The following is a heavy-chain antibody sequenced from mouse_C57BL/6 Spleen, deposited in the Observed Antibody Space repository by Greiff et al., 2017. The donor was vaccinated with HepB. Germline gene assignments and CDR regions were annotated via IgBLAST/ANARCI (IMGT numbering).Heavy chain of an antibody. Sequence: QVQLKQSGAELVRPGASVKLSCKASGYTFTDYYINWVKQRPGQGLEWIARIYPGSGNTYYNEKFTGKATLTAEKSSSTAYMQLSSLTSEDSAVYFCARSGGYSGFAYWGQGTLVTVSA. J-gene: IGHJ3*01. CDR2: IYPGSGNT. D-gene: IGHD2-14*01. CDR1: GYTFTDYY. CDR3: ARSGGYSGFAY. V-gene: IGHV1-76*01.